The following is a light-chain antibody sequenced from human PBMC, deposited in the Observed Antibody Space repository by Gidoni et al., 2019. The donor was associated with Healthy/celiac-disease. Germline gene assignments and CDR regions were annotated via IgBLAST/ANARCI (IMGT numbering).Light chain of an antibody. CDR3: QQSYSTPRT. V-gene: IGKV1-39*01. J-gene: IGKJ1*01. CDR1: QSISSY. CDR2: AAS. Sequence: DIQMTKSPSSLSASVGDRVTITCRASQSISSYLNWYQQKPGKAPKLLIYAASSLQSGVPSRFSGSGSGTDFTLTISSLQPEDFATYYCQQSYSTPRTFGQGTKVEIQ.